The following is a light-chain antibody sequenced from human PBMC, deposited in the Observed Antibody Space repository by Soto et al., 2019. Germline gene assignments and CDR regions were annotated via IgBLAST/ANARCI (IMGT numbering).Light chain of an antibody. CDR3: QQYDNWPPKT. Sequence: IVLTQSPGTLSLSPGERATLSCRASQRISSSHLAWYQQKPGQAPRLLIYGAFNRATGIPDRFSGSGSGTDFILTISRLEPEDFAVYYCQQYDNWPPKTFGGGTKVEVK. CDR2: GAF. J-gene: IGKJ4*01. V-gene: IGKV3-20*01. CDR1: QRISSSH.